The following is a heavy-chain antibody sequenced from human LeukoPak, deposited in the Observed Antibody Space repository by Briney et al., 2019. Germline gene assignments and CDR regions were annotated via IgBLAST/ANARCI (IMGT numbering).Heavy chain of an antibody. CDR2: ITSDWGGT. D-gene: IGHD6-13*01. Sequence: GGSLRLSCSASGFMFIHSSIHWFRQPPGKRLEYLSSITSDWGGTFYANSVKGRFTISRDNSKDTLSLHMASLTTEDTAVYYCARETATGVTSSWYYDCWGQGTLVTVSS. CDR3: ARETATGVTSSWYYDC. V-gene: IGHV3-64*01. CDR1: GFMFIHSS. J-gene: IGHJ4*02.